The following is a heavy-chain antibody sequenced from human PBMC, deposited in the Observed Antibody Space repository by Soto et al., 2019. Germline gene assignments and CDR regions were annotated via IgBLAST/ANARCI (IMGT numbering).Heavy chain of an antibody. Sequence: VLSGGSLRLSCAASGFTFSSYAMSWVRQAPGKGLEWVSAISGSGGSTYYADSVKGRFTISRDNSKNTLYLQMNSLRAEDTAVYYCAKDGNGNTYYYDSSGYYNPYYFDYWGQGTLVTVSS. J-gene: IGHJ4*02. CDR2: ISGSGGST. D-gene: IGHD3-22*01. CDR1: GFTFSSYA. CDR3: AKDGNGNTYYYDSSGYYNPYYFDY. V-gene: IGHV3-23*01.